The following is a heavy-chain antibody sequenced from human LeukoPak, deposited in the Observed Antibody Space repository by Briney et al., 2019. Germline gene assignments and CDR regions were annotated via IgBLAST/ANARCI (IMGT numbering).Heavy chain of an antibody. J-gene: IGHJ4*02. CDR2: MNPNSGNT. Sequence: ASVKVSCKASGYTFTSYDINWVRQATGQGLEWMGWMNPNSGNTGYAQKFQGRVTMTRNTSISTAYMELSSLRSEDTAVYYRQRTAYDILTGSYYFDYWGQGTLVTVSS. CDR1: GYTFTSYD. D-gene: IGHD3-9*01. V-gene: IGHV1-8*01. CDR3: QRTAYDILTGSYYFDY.